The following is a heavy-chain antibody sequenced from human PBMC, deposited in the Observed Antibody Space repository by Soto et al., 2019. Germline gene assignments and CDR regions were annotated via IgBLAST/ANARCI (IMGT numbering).Heavy chain of an antibody. CDR2: MYYSGST. J-gene: IGHJ5*02. V-gene: IGHV4-39*01. CDR1: AGSISRSSYY. CDR3: SRRAPEGFDP. Sequence: PSETLSLTCHVSAGSISRSSYYWGWISQPQGKGLEWIGSMYYSGSTSYNPSLKSRVTISIDTTKNQLSLKLTSVTAVDTAVYYCSRRAPEGFDPWGQGTLVTVSS.